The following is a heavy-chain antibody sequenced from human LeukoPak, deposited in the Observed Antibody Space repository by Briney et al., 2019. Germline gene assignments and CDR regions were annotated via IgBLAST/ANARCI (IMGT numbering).Heavy chain of an antibody. V-gene: IGHV1-24*01. J-gene: IGHJ4*02. CDR2: FDPEDGET. Sequence: ASGKVSCKGSGYTGTKLSMNWVGRAAGMGRGWMGGFDPEDGETIYAQKFQGRVTMTEDTSTDTAYMVLSSLRSEDTAVYYCATHLAIAARPVYWGQGTLVTVSS. CDR3: ATHLAIAARPVY. D-gene: IGHD6-6*01. CDR1: GYTGTKLS.